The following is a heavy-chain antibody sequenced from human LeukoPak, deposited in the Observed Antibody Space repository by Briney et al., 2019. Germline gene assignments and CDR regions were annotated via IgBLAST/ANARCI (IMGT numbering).Heavy chain of an antibody. V-gene: IGHV3-20*04. CDR1: GFKFDEYG. D-gene: IGHD3-22*01. J-gene: IGHJ5*02. CDR3: AGYYYDSSRGFDL. CDR2: INWNGACT. Sequence: GGSLRLSCAASGFKFDEYGMSWVRQAPGKGLEWVRDINWNGACTGYADSVKGRFTISRDNAKNSLYLQMTSLRAEDTALYYCAGYYYDSSRGFDLWGQGTLVTVSA.